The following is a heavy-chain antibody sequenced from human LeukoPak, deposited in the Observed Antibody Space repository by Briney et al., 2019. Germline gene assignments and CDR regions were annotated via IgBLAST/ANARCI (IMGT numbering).Heavy chain of an antibody. CDR1: GFTVSSNY. CDR3: ARVKPATRLGELPGDFDY. Sequence: PGGSLRLSCAASGFTVSSNYMSWVRQAPGKGLEWVSVIYSGGSTYYADSVKGRFTISRDNSKNTLYLQMNSLRAEDTAVYYCARVKPATRLGELPGDFDYWGQGTLVTVSS. D-gene: IGHD3-16*01. J-gene: IGHJ4*02. V-gene: IGHV3-66*01. CDR2: IYSGGST.